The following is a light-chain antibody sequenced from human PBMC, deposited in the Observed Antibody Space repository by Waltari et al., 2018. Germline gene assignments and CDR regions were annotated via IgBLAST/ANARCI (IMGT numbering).Light chain of an antibody. CDR3: SSYAGTDNFVV. V-gene: IGLV2-8*01. CDR1: SSDVGAYDY. Sequence: QSALTQPPSASGSPGQSVTISCPGTSSDVGAYDYVSRYQHPPDKAPKLIIFEVNKWPSGVPDRFSGSKSGNTASLTVSGLQAEDEADYYCSSYAGTDNFVVFGGGTKLTVL. J-gene: IGLJ2*01. CDR2: EVN.